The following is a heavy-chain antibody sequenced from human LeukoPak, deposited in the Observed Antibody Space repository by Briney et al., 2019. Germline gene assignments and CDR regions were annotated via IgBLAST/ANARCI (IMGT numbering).Heavy chain of an antibody. CDR2: INHSGST. Sequence: SETLSLTCAVYGGSFSGYYWSWIRQPPGKGLEWIGEINHSGSTNYNPSLKSRVTISVDTSRNQFSLKLSSVTAADTAVYYCARRRSWDAFDIWGQGTMVTVSS. CDR1: GGSFSGYY. J-gene: IGHJ3*02. V-gene: IGHV4-34*01. D-gene: IGHD6-13*01. CDR3: ARRRSWDAFDI.